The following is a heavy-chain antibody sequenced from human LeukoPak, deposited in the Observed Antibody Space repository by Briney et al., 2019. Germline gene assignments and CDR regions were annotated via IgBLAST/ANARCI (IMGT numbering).Heavy chain of an antibody. CDR3: ASQETRYFDWLPQDAFDI. CDR1: GFTFSSYA. CDR2: IRYDGSNK. V-gene: IGHV3-30*02. Sequence: HTGGSLRLSCAVSGFTFSSYAMHWVRQAPGKGLEWVAFIRYDGSNKYYADSVKGRFTISRDNSKNTLYLQMNSLRAEDTAVYYCASQETRYFDWLPQDAFDIWGQGTMVTVSS. J-gene: IGHJ3*02. D-gene: IGHD3-9*01.